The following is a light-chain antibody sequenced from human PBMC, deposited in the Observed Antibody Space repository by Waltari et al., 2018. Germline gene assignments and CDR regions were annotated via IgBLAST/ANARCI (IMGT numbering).Light chain of an antibody. CDR2: GAS. V-gene: IGKV3-20*01. CDR1: LSGSSSD. Sequence: ASLSGSSSDLAWYQQKPGQAPRLRIYGASSRATGIPDRISGSGSGTDFTLTLSSLEPEDFAVYYCQQHGTSPFTFGQGTKVEIK. J-gene: IGKJ2*01. CDR3: QQHGTSPFT.